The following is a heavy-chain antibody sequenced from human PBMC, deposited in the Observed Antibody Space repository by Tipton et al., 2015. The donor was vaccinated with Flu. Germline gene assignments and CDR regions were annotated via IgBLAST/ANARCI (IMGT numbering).Heavy chain of an antibody. Sequence: TLSSPALSLVTPSAVVTTGAGSGSPPGKGLEWIGSVYHSGSTYYNPSLKSRITISVDTSKNQFSLKLSSVTAADTAVYYCAKVKSSDYNVYGDPLGNGMDVWGQGTTVTVSS. CDR3: AKVKSSDYNVYGDPLGNGMDV. D-gene: IGHD4-17*01. V-gene: IGHV4-38-2*01. CDR2: VYHSGST. CDR1: VTPSAVVTT. J-gene: IGHJ6*02.